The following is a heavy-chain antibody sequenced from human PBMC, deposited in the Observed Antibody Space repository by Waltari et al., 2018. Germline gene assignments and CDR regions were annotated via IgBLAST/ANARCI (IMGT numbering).Heavy chain of an antibody. CDR3: ARGIQLWGRGSWYFDD. J-gene: IGHJ4*02. D-gene: IGHD5-18*01. Sequence: QVQLVQSGSELKKPGASVKVSCQASGYIFTNYAMNWVRQAPGQGLEWMGWISTNTGTPTFAQGFTGRFVFSLDTSVSTAYLQISSLKAEDTAVYYCARGIQLWGRGSWYFDDWGQGTLVTVSS. V-gene: IGHV7-4-1*02. CDR1: GYIFTNYA. CDR2: ISTNTGTP.